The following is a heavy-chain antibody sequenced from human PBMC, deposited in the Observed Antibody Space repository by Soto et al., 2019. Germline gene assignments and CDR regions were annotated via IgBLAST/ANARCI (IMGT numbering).Heavy chain of an antibody. CDR2: ISGSGGST. J-gene: IGHJ2*01. CDR1: GFTFSSYA. D-gene: IGHD4-17*01. CDR3: ARRYGDYATRYFDL. Sequence: EVPLLESGGGLVQPGGSLRLSCAASGFTFSSYAMNWVRQAPGKGLEWVSAISGSGGSTYYADSVKGRFTISRDNSKNTLYLQMNSLRAEDTAVYYCARRYGDYATRYFDLWGRGTLVTVSS. V-gene: IGHV3-23*01.